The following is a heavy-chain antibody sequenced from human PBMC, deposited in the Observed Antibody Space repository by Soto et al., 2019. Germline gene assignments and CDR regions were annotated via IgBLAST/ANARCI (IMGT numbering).Heavy chain of an antibody. CDR2: INHSGST. J-gene: IGHJ5*02. CDR3: AAHGNILGGWFDP. CDR1: GGSFSGYY. Sequence: SETLSLTCAVYGGSFSGYYWSWIRQPPGKGLEWIGEINHSGSTNYNPSLKSRVTISVDTSKNQFSLKLSSVTAADTAVYYCAAHGNILGGWFDPWGQGTLVTVSS. V-gene: IGHV4-34*01. D-gene: IGHD1-26*01.